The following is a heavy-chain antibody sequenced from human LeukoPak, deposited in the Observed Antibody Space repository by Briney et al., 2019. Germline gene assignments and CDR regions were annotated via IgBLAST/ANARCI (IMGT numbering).Heavy chain of an antibody. Sequence: SETLSLTCSVSGASISSHYWSWIRQPPGKGLEWTGYIHYSGSTNCNPSLKSRVTISLDTSKNQFSLKLTSVTAADTAVYYCSRAGTGFNIPGDYWGQGTLVTVSS. J-gene: IGHJ4*02. CDR3: SRAGTGFNIPGDY. V-gene: IGHV4-59*11. CDR2: IHYSGST. D-gene: IGHD1-14*01. CDR1: GASISSHY.